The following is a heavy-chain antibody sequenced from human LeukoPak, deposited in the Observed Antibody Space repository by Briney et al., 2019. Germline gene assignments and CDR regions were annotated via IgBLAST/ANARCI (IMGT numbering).Heavy chain of an antibody. CDR1: GFIFSNHA. J-gene: IGHJ3*02. D-gene: IGHD2-15*01. CDR3: AKDPNGDRVGGFDM. Sequence: GGSLRLSCEGSGFIFSNHAMSWVRQVPGKRPEWVSGISASGGRTHYADSVKGRFIISRDSSKNTVFLQMNSLRVDDTALYYCAKDPNGDRVGGFDMLGQGTMVTVSS. V-gene: IGHV3-23*01. CDR2: ISASGGRT.